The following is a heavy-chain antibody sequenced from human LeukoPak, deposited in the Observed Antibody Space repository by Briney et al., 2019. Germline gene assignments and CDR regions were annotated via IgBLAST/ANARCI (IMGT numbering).Heavy chain of an antibody. V-gene: IGHV4-34*01. Sequence: SETLSLTCAVYGGTFSGYYWSWIRQPPGKRLEWVGESNDSGGTNYNPSLKSRVTISVDRSKNQFSLKLSSVTAADTAVYYCARAIRGVVIAIPFDAFDIWGQGTMVTVSS. D-gene: IGHD2-21*01. CDR1: GGTFSGYY. CDR2: SNDSGGT. J-gene: IGHJ3*02. CDR3: ARAIRGVVIAIPFDAFDI.